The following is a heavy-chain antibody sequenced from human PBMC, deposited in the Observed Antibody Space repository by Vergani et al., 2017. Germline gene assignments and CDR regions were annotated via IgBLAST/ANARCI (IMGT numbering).Heavy chain of an antibody. J-gene: IGHJ4*02. CDR2: IYATGDT. CDR3: ARGYYRYHDGTGYWEFDY. D-gene: IGHD3-22*01. V-gene: IGHV4-30-4*07. CDR1: GGSISSGGSS. Sequence: QVQLQESGPGVVKPSQTLSLTCTISGGSISSGGSSWSWIRQPPGRGLEWLGYIYATGDTYMKPFLKSRVTMSVDRSKNQISLKVASVTAADTAVYYCARGYYRYHDGTGYWEFDYWGQGTLVTVSS.